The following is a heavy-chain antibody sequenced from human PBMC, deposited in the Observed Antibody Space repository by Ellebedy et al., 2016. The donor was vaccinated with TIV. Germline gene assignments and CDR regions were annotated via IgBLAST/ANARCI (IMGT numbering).Heavy chain of an antibody. CDR2: IYYSGSS. CDR1: GASVTSYY. J-gene: IGHJ4*02. Sequence: MPSETLSLTCSVSGASVTSYYWSWIRQAPGKGLEWIGWIYYSGSSHYNPSLKSRVTISVGTYKNQFSLNLSSVSAADTAVYYCVRVVPGGASFDSWGQGTLVTVSS. V-gene: IGHV4-59*02. CDR3: VRVVPGGASFDS. D-gene: IGHD2-8*02.